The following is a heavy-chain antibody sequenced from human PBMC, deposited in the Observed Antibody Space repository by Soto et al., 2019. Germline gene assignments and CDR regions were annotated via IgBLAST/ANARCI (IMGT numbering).Heavy chain of an antibody. V-gene: IGHV4-61*01. D-gene: IGHD1-26*01. J-gene: IGHJ5*02. CDR3: AARVGATPPIT. CDR2: IYYSGTT. CDR1: GGSVSSDSYH. Sequence: QVQLEESGPGLVKPSETLSLRCTVSGGSVSSDSYHWCWVRQPPGKGLEWIGKIYYSGTTNYNLSLERRVYMSVDTSKNQFSLKLSSVTAADTAVYYCAARVGATPPITWGQGTLVIVSS.